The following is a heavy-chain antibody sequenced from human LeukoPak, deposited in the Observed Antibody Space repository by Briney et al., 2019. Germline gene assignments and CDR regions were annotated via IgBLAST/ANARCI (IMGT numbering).Heavy chain of an antibody. CDR2: TYSGGST. CDR3: ARGLGIQTFDY. Sequence: GGSLRLSCAASGFTVSSNYMSWVRQAPGKGLEWVSVTYSGGSTYYADSVKGRFTISRDNSKNTLYLQMNSLRAEDTAVYYCARGLGIQTFDYWGQGTLVTVSS. CDR1: GFTVSSNY. V-gene: IGHV3-66*02. D-gene: IGHD5-18*01. J-gene: IGHJ4*02.